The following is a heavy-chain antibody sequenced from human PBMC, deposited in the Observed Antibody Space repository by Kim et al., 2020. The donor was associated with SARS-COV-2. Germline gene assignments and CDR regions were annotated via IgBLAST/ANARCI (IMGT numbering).Heavy chain of an antibody. CDR3: ARPPLDYGSGSYYFDY. J-gene: IGHJ4*02. V-gene: IGHV1-69*01. D-gene: IGHD3-10*01. Sequence: KVKGRVTITADESTSTAYMELSSLRSEDTAVYYCARPPLDYGSGSYYFDYWGQGPLVTVSS.